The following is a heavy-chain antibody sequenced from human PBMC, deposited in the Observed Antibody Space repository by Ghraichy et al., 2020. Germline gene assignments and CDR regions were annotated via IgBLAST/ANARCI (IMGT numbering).Heavy chain of an antibody. CDR2: IKSKTDGGTT. D-gene: IGHD6-13*01. J-gene: IGHJ5*02. CDR1: GFTFSNAW. CDR3: TTVPFYSSSWYNWFDP. Sequence: GGSLRLSCAASGFTFSNAWMSWVRQAPGKGLEWVGRIKSKTDGGTTDYAAPVKGRFTISRDDSKNTLYLQMNSLKTEDTAVYYCTTVPFYSSSWYNWFDPWGQGTLVTVSS. V-gene: IGHV3-15*01.